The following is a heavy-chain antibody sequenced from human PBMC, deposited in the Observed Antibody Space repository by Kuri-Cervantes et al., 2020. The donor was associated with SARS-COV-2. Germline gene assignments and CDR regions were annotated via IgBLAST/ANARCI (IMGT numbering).Heavy chain of an antibody. V-gene: IGHV3-23*01. Sequence: LSLTCAASGFTFSSYAMSWVRQAPGKGLEWVSAISGSGGSTYYADSVKGRFTISRDNSKNTLYLQMNSPRAEDTAVYYCAKGVQLWSCWDYWGQGTLVTVSS. J-gene: IGHJ4*02. CDR3: AKGVQLWSCWDY. CDR2: ISGSGGST. CDR1: GFTFSSYA. D-gene: IGHD5-18*01.